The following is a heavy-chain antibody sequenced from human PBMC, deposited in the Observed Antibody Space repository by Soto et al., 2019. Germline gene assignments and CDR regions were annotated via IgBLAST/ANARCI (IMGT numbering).Heavy chain of an antibody. J-gene: IGHJ5*02. CDR1: GFSLSTSGVG. Sequence: QITLKESGPTLVKPTQTLTLTCTFSGFSLSTSGVGVGWIRQPPGKALEWLALIYWDDDKRYSPSLKSRLTITTATATNQVVPTMTHTDPVDTATYYCAHTPPYDYGAYSVGWFDPWGQGTLVTVSS. D-gene: IGHD4-17*01. CDR2: IYWDDDK. CDR3: AHTPPYDYGAYSVGWFDP. V-gene: IGHV2-5*02.